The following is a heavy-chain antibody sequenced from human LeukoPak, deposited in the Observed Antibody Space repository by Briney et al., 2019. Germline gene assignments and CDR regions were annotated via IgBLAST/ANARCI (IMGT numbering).Heavy chain of an antibody. J-gene: IGHJ4*02. CDR1: GFTFSNYW. V-gene: IGHV3-74*01. D-gene: IGHD4-11*01. Sequence: GGSLRLSCAASGFTFSNYWMHWVRQVPGKGLVWVSRINPGGSSTTYADSVKGRFTISRDNAKNTLYLQMNSPRAEDTAVYYCARSNQADDYWGQGTLVTVSS. CDR2: INPGGSST. CDR3: ARSNQADDY.